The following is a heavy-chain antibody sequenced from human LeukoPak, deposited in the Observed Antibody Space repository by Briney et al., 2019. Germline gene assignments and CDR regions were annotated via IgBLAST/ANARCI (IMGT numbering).Heavy chain of an antibody. J-gene: IGHJ4*02. V-gene: IGHV1-46*01. CDR2: INPSGGST. Sequence: ASVKVSCKASGYTFTSYYMHWVRQAPGQGLEWMGIINPSGGSTSYAQKFQGRVTMTRDTSTSTVYMELSSLRFEDTAVYYCARLSGWYGIFDYWGQGTLVTVSS. D-gene: IGHD6-19*01. CDR1: GYTFTSYY. CDR3: ARLSGWYGIFDY.